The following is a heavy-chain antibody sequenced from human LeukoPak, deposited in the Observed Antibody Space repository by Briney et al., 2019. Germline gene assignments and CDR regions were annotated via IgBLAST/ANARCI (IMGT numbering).Heavy chain of an antibody. CDR3: ATDLNWNSF. D-gene: IGHD1-7*01. V-gene: IGHV3-7*03. CDR1: EFTFSSYW. CDR2: INPDGSEK. J-gene: IGHJ4*02. Sequence: GGSLRLSCEVSEFTFSSYWMTWVRQAPVKGLEWVANINPDGSEKYYVDSVKGRFTISRDNAKNSLYLQMNSLRTGDTALYYCATDLNWNSFWGQGTLVTVSS.